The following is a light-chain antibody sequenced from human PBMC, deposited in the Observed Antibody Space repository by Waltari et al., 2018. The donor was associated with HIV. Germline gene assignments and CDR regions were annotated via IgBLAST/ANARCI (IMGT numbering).Light chain of an antibody. Sequence: QSVLTQPPSASGTPGQRVTISCSGSSSNIGSNYVYWYQQLPGTAPKLLIYTNNQRPSGVPDRFSGSKSGTSASLAISGLRSEDEADYYCCSYAGNFIYVFGTGTKVTVL. CDR2: TNN. J-gene: IGLJ1*01. CDR1: SSNIGSNY. CDR3: CSYAGNFIYV. V-gene: IGLV1-47*01.